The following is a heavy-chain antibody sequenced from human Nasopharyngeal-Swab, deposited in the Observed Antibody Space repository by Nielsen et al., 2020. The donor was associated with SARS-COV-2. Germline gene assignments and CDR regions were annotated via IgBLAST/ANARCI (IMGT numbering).Heavy chain of an antibody. D-gene: IGHD3-9*01. Sequence: SETLSLTCTVSGGSISSYYWSWIRQPPGKGLEWTGYMYYSGSTKYNPSLKSRVTISVDRSKNQFSLRLSSVTAADTAVYYCARRYFDSLYGMDVWGQGTTVTVSS. CDR3: ARRYFDSLYGMDV. V-gene: IGHV4-59*01. CDR2: MYYSGST. J-gene: IGHJ6*02. CDR1: GGSISSYY.